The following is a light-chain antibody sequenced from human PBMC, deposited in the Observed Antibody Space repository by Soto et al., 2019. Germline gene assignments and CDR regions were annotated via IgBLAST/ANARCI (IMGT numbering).Light chain of an antibody. J-gene: IGKJ1*01. CDR2: DAS. Sequence: EIVLKQSPATLSLSKGERATLSCRASQSVSSYLAWYQQKPGQAPRLLIYDASNWATGIPARFSGSGSGTDFTLTISSLEPEDFAVYYCQQRSNWPATFGQGANVDNK. V-gene: IGKV3-11*01. CDR3: QQRSNWPAT. CDR1: QSVSSY.